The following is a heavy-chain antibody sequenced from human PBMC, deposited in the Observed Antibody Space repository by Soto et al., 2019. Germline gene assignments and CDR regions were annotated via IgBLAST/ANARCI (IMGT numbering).Heavy chain of an antibody. CDR1: GFTFNNYA. CDR2: ISGSGGAT. V-gene: IGHV3-23*01. Sequence: EVQVLESGGGMVQPGGSLRLSCAASGFTFNNYAMSWVRQAPGKGLEWVSAISGSGGATYYADSVKGRFTISRDNSKNTLYLQMNSLRAEDTAVYYCGKGAGCYPMHYYYMDVWGKGTTVTVSS. D-gene: IGHD1-26*01. J-gene: IGHJ6*03. CDR3: GKGAGCYPMHYYYMDV.